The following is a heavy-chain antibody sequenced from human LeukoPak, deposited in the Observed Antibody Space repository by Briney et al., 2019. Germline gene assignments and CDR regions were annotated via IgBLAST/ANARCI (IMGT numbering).Heavy chain of an antibody. CDR1: GYTFTSYG. Sequence: GASVKVSCKASGYTFTSYGISWVRQAPGQGLEWMGWISAYNGNTNYAQKLQGRVTMTTGTSTSTAYTELRSLRSDDTAVYYCARVYLGGSGWFTWIMHYYGMDVWGQGTTVTVSS. V-gene: IGHV1-18*01. D-gene: IGHD6-19*01. CDR3: ARVYLGGSGWFTWIMHYYGMDV. J-gene: IGHJ6*02. CDR2: ISAYNGNT.